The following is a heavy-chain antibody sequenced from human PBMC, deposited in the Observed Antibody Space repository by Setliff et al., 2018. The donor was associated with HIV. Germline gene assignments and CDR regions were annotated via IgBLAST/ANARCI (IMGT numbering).Heavy chain of an antibody. CDR3: ARRGLTLVRGVIMGYFEY. Sequence: SETLSLTCSVSGGSISGYYWSWVRQPPGRGLQWIGYVSYSGSTSYNPSLNSRVIMSVDTSRDQFSLKLTSVTAADTAVYYCARRGLTLVRGVIMGYFEYWGQGTLVTVSS. J-gene: IGHJ4*02. CDR1: GGSISGYY. D-gene: IGHD3-10*01. CDR2: VSYSGST. V-gene: IGHV4-59*12.